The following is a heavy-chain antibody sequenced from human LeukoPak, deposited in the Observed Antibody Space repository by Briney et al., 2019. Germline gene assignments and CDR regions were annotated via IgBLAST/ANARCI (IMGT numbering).Heavy chain of an antibody. CDR2: ISSSGASA. CDR1: GFTFSSYA. V-gene: IGHV3-23*01. D-gene: IGHD6-19*01. Sequence: AGGSLRLSCAASGFTFSSYAMNRVRQAPGKGLQWVSGISSSGASAFYADSVKGRFTISRDKSKNTLYMEMISLRAEDTAVYYCARDDIAVAGTGFDYWGQGTLVTVSS. J-gene: IGHJ4*02. CDR3: ARDDIAVAGTGFDY.